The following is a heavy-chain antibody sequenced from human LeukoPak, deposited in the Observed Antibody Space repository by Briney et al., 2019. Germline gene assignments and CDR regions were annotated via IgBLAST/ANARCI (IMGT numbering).Heavy chain of an antibody. D-gene: IGHD3-10*01. CDR3: ARAVRGVITSYDYYYYMDV. J-gene: IGHJ6*03. CDR1: GFTFSSYS. CDR2: ISSSSSYI. Sequence: GGSLRLSCAASGFTFSSYSMNWVRQAPGKGLEWVSSISSSSSYIYYADSVKGRFTISRDNAKNSLYLQMNSLRAEDTAVYYCARAVRGVITSYDYYYYMDVWGKGTTVTVSS. V-gene: IGHV3-21*01.